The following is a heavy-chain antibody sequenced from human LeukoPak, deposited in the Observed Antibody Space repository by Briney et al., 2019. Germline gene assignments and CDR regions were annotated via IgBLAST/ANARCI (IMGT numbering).Heavy chain of an antibody. J-gene: IGHJ4*02. D-gene: IGHD2-15*01. CDR2: ISGGTT. CDR1: GFTFGDYL. V-gene: IGHV3-49*03. CDR3: SRGSSWLSVY. Sequence: PGGSLRLSCTASGFTFGDYLMSWFRQAPGKGLEWIGFISGGTTEYAASVKGRFTISRDDSTSNDYLQMNSLTTEDTAVYYCSRGSSWLSVYWGQGTLVTVSS.